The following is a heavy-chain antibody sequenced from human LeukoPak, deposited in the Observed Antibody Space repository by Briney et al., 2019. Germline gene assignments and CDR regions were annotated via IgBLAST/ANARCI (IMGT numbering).Heavy chain of an antibody. V-gene: IGHV1-2*02. Sequence: ASVKVSCKASGYTFTGHYIHWVRQAPGQGLEWMGWINPNSGGTNYAQKFQGGVTMTTDTSTSTAYMELRSLRSDDTAVYYCARFPFVVWGSYVDYWGQGTLVTVSS. J-gene: IGHJ4*02. CDR2: INPNSGGT. CDR1: GYTFTGHY. D-gene: IGHD3-16*01. CDR3: ARFPFVVWGSYVDY.